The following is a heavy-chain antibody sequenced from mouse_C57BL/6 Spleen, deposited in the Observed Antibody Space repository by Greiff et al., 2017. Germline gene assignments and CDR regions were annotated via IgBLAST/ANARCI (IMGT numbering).Heavy chain of an antibody. CDR2: IYPRDGST. CDR1: GYTFTDHT. D-gene: IGHD3-2*02. Sequence: VQRVESDAELVKPGASVKISCTVSGYTFTDHTIHWMKQRPEQGLEWIGYIYPRDGSTKYNEKFKGKATLTADKSSSTAYMQLNSLTYEDSAVYFCARWENSSGWTYWGQGTLVTVSA. V-gene: IGHV1-78*01. J-gene: IGHJ3*01. CDR3: ARWENSSGWTY.